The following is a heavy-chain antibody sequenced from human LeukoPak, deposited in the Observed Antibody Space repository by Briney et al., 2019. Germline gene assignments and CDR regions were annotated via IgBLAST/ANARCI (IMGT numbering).Heavy chain of an antibody. Sequence: GRSLRLSCAASGFTFSSYAMHWVRQAPGKGLEWVAVISYDGSNKYYADSVKGRFTISRDNSKNTLYLQMNSLRAEDTAVYYCARVSSYYDSSGYYGDYFDYWGQGTLVTVSS. CDR3: ARVSSYYDSSGYYGDYFDY. CDR2: ISYDGSNK. CDR1: GFTFSSYA. V-gene: IGHV3-30*04. D-gene: IGHD3-22*01. J-gene: IGHJ4*02.